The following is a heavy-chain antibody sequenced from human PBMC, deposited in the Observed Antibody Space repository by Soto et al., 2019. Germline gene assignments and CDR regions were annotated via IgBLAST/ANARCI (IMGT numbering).Heavy chain of an antibody. D-gene: IGHD1-26*01. CDR2: ISYDGSNK. J-gene: IGHJ3*02. Sequence: PGGSLRLSCAASGFTFSSYAMHWVRQAPGKGLEWVAVISYDGSNKYYADSVKGRFTISRDNSKNTLYLQMNSLRAEDTAVYYCARGKGVGALRGYDFDAFDIWGQGTMVTVSS. V-gene: IGHV3-30-3*01. CDR3: ARGKGVGALRGYDFDAFDI. CDR1: GFTFSSYA.